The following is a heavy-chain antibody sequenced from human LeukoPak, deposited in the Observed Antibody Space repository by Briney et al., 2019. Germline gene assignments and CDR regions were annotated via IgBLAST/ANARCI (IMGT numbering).Heavy chain of an antibody. D-gene: IGHD4-17*01. J-gene: IGHJ4*02. CDR2: ISYDGSNK. CDR1: GFTFSSYG. Sequence: GRSLRLSCAASGFTFSSYGMHWVRQAPGKGLEWVAVISYDGSNKYYADSVKGRFTISRDNSKNTLCLQMNSLRAEDTAVYYCAAPSTVTTYFDYWGQGTLVTVSS. CDR3: AAPSTVTTYFDY. V-gene: IGHV3-30*03.